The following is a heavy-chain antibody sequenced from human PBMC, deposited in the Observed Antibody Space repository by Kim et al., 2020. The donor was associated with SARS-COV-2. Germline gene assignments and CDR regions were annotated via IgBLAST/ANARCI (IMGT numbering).Heavy chain of an antibody. V-gene: IGHV1-46*01. J-gene: IGHJ4*02. CDR3: ARENYGSGSYMAY. Sequence: AQKFQGRVTMTRDTSTSTVYMELSSLRSEDTAVYYCARENYGSGSYMAYWGQGTLVTVSS. D-gene: IGHD3-10*01.